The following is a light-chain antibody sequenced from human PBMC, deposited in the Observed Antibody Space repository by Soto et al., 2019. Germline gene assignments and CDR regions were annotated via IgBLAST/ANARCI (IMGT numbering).Light chain of an antibody. V-gene: IGKV3-20*01. CDR2: GAS. Sequence: NGVSQSPGALSLSPGERATLSCRASQSVSTNYVAWYQQKPGQAPRLLIYGASSRASGIPDRFRGSGSGTDFTLTISRLEPEDFAVYYCQQYANPHGTFGQGTKV. CDR1: QSVSTNY. J-gene: IGKJ1*01. CDR3: QQYANPHGT.